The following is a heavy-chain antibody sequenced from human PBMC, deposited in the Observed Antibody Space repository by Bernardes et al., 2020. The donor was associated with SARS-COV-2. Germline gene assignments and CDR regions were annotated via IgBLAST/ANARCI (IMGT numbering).Heavy chain of an antibody. Sequence: GGSLRLSCAASGFTFSSYWMSWVRQAPGKGLEWVSGISGSGDNTYYADSVKGRFTISRDNSRNTLFLQMNSLRAEDTAVYYCAKDYCGGDCDFFDFWGQGTLVTVSS. CDR3: AKDYCGGDCDFFDF. CDR1: GFTFSSYW. V-gene: IGHV3-23*01. J-gene: IGHJ4*02. D-gene: IGHD2-21*02. CDR2: ISGSGDNT.